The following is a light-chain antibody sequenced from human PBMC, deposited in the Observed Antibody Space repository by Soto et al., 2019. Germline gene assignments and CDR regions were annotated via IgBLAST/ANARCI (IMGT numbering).Light chain of an antibody. Sequence: QSVLTQPASVSGSPGQSITISCTGTSSDVGSHNFVSWYQQHPGKAPELMIYEVSKRPSGVSSRFSGSKSGNTASLTISGLQAEDEADYYCYSSVGSISFGGGTKLTVL. J-gene: IGLJ2*01. V-gene: IGLV2-23*02. CDR3: YSSVGSIS. CDR2: EVS. CDR1: SSDVGSHNF.